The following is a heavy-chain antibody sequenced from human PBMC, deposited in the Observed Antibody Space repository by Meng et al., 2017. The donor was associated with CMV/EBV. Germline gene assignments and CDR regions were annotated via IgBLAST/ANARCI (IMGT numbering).Heavy chain of an antibody. CDR2: INPNSGGT. D-gene: IGHD5-12*01. CDR1: GYSFTGYY. J-gene: IGHJ4*02. CDR3: ARQYRGRGYFDY. Sequence: QGQLVQSEAEVQKPGASVKVSCKASGYSFTGYYMHWVRQAPGQGLEWMGWINPNSGGTNYAQKFQGRVTMTRDTSISTAYMELSRLRSDDTAVYYCARQYRGRGYFDYWGQGTLVTVSS. V-gene: IGHV1-2*02.